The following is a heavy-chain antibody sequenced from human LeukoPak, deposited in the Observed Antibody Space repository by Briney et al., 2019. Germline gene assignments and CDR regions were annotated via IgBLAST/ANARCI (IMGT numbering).Heavy chain of an antibody. D-gene: IGHD2-2*01. V-gene: IGHV1-18*01. CDR2: ISAYNGNT. CDR1: GYTFTSYG. Sequence: ASVKVSCKASGYTFTSYGISWVRQAPGQGLEWMGWISAYNGNTNYAQKLQGRVTMTTDTSTSTDYMELRSLRSDDTAVYYCARGPSLDIAVEPDSSLHNWFDPWGQGTLVTVSS. J-gene: IGHJ5*02. CDR3: ARGPSLDIAVEPDSSLHNWFDP.